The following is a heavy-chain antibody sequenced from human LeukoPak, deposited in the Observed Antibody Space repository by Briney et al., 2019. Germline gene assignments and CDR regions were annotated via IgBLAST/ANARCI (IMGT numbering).Heavy chain of an antibody. CDR2: IFPGDSDT. J-gene: IGHJ4*02. CDR3: ARGDSSSSPHYFDY. V-gene: IGHV5-51*01. Sequence: GESLKISCKGSGYSFTSYWIGWVRQMPGKGLEWMGIIFPGDSDTRYSLSFQGQVTISADKSTSTAYLQWSSLKASDTAMYYCARGDSSSSPHYFDYWGQGSLVTVSS. CDR1: GYSFTSYW. D-gene: IGHD6-6*01.